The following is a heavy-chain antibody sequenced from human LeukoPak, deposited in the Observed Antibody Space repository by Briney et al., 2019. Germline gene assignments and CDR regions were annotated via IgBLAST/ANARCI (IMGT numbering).Heavy chain of an antibody. CDR3: AKGAREAVAGTSYYYYMDV. CDR1: GFTFDDYA. D-gene: IGHD6-19*01. V-gene: IGHV3-9*01. Sequence: PGGSLRLSCAASGFTFDDYAMHWVRQAPGKGLEWVSGISWNSGSIGYADSVKGRFTISRDNAKNSLYLQMISLRAEDTALYYCAKGAREAVAGTSYYYYMDVWGKGTTVTISS. J-gene: IGHJ6*03. CDR2: ISWNSGSI.